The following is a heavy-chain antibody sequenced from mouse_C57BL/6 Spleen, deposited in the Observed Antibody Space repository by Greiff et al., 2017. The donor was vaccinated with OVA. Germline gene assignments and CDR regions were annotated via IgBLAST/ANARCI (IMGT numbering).Heavy chain of an antibody. CDR3: ERKDHSSDY. CDR1: GYTFTTYW. Sequence: VQLQQPGAELVMPGASVKLSCKASGYTFTTYWMHWVKQRPGQGLEWIGEIDPSDSYANYNQKFKGKSTLTVDTSSSTAYMQLSSLTSEDSAVYDCERKDHSSDYWGQGTTLTVSS. J-gene: IGHJ2*01. V-gene: IGHV1-69*01. CDR2: IDPSDSYA.